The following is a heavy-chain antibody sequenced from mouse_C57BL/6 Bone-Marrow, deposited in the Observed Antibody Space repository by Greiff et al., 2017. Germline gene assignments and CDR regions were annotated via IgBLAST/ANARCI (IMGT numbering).Heavy chain of an antibody. V-gene: IGHV3-6*01. CDR3: ARGAYSNYAMDY. CDR2: ISYDGNN. Sequence: VQLKESGPGLVKPSQSLSLTCSVTGYSITSGYYWNWIRQFPGNKLEWMGYISYDGNNNYNPSLKNRISITRDTSKNQFFLKLNSVTTEDTATEYCARGAYSNYAMDYWGQGTSVTVAS. D-gene: IGHD2-5*01. CDR1: GYSITSGYY. J-gene: IGHJ4*01.